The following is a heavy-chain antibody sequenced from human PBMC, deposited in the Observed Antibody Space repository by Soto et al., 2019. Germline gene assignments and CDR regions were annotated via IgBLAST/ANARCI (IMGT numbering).Heavy chain of an antibody. J-gene: IGHJ6*02. V-gene: IGHV6-1*01. CDR1: GDSVSSNSAA. Sequence: PSQTLSLTCAISGDSVSSNSAAWNRIRQSPSRGLEWLGRTYYRSKWYNDYAVSVKSRITINPDTSKNQFSLQLNSVTPEGTAVYYCAMEAGLWFGELIHPWYYYGMDVWGQGTTVTVSS. D-gene: IGHD3-10*01. CDR3: AMEAGLWFGELIHPWYYYGMDV. CDR2: TYYRSKWYN.